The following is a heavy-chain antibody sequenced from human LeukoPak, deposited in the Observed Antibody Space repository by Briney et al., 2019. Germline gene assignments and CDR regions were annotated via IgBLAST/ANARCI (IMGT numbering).Heavy chain of an antibody. CDR1: GFTFSSYW. CDR2: IWYDGSNK. J-gene: IGHJ2*01. D-gene: IGHD5-12*01. Sequence: PGGSLRLSCAASGFTFSSYWMSWVRQAPGKGLEWVAVIWYDGSNKYYADSVKGRFTISRDNSKNTLYLQMNSLRAEDTAVYYCARDGGVSDSGYDSQWYFDLWGRGTLVTVSS. V-gene: IGHV3-33*08. CDR3: ARDGGVSDSGYDSQWYFDL.